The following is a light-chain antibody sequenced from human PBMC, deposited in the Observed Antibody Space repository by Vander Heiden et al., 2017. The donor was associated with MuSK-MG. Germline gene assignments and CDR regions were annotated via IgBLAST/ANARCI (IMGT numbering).Light chain of an antibody. CDR2: EVS. J-gene: IGLJ1*01. Sequence: QSALPQPASMSWSRGQSLTIPCTGTYHDVGGCNHGSWDQQNPGKAPKLIIFEVSNRPAGVSSRFSGSKSGNTASLTISGLQAEDEADYYCSSYTTSGGRVFGTGTKVTV. V-gene: IGLV2-14*01. CDR3: SSYTTSGGRV. CDR1: YHDVGGCNH.